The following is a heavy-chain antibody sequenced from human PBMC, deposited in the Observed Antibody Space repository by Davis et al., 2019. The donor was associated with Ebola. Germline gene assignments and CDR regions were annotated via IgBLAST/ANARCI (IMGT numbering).Heavy chain of an antibody. J-gene: IGHJ6*03. Sequence: GESLKISCKASGYQFAYFWIGWVRQMPGKGLEWMGIVYPGDSDTAYSPSFQGQVTISADKSIDTAYLQWSRLKASDTAVYYCGRRSYYDSSQYYYMDVWGKGTTVTVSS. D-gene: IGHD3-22*01. CDR2: VYPGDSDT. V-gene: IGHV5-51*01. CDR3: GRRSYYDSSQYYYMDV. CDR1: GYQFAYFW.